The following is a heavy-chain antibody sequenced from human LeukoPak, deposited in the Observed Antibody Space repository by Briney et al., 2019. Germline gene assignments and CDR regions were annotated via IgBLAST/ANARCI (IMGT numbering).Heavy chain of an antibody. CDR3: ARAPGRITRDAYFDY. CDR2: IYSSCST. Sequence: GGSLRLSCAASGFSVSSNYMSWVRQAPGEGRTWVSDIYSSCSTYYADCVKGRFAISRYHCKDTLYLQIDSLSDEDTAIYYCARAPGRITRDAYFDYWGRGPLVTVSS. D-gene: IGHD3-10*01. V-gene: IGHV3-53*01. CDR1: GFSVSSNY. J-gene: IGHJ4*02.